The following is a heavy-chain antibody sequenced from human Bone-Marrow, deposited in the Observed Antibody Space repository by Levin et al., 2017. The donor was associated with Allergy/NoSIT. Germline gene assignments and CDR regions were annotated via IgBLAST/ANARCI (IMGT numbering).Heavy chain of an antibody. CDR2: IKSKTDGGTT. Sequence: GGSLRLSCAASGFTFNNAWMSWVRQAPGKGLEWVGRIKSKTDGGTTDYAAPVKGRFTISRDDSKNTLYLQMNSLKTEDTAVYYCTTEGYYGSGSYYYWGQGTLVTVSS. CDR1: GFTFNNAW. CDR3: TTEGYYGSGSYYY. D-gene: IGHD3-10*01. J-gene: IGHJ4*02. V-gene: IGHV3-15*01.